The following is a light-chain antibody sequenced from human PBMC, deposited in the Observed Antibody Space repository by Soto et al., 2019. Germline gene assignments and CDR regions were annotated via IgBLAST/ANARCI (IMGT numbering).Light chain of an antibody. Sequence: DIQMTQSPSTLSASVGDRVTITCRASQSITRWLVWYQQKPGKAPKLLIHEASSLESGVPPRFSGSGSGTDFTLSISSLQPDDSATYYCQQYKRIYTFGQGTKLEIK. CDR2: EAS. J-gene: IGKJ2*01. V-gene: IGKV1-5*03. CDR3: QQYKRIYT. CDR1: QSITRW.